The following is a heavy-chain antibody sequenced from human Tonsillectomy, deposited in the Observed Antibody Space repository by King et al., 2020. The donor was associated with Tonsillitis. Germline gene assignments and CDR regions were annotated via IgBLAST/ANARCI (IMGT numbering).Heavy chain of an antibody. J-gene: IGHJ4*02. D-gene: IGHD6-19*01. CDR2: MKQDGSEK. V-gene: IGHV3-7*01. CDR3: VRGWYDY. CDR1: GFTFSSYW. Sequence: VQLVESGGGLVQPGGSLRLSCAASGFTFSSYWMSWVRQAPGKGLEWVANMKQDGSEKYYVDSVKGRFTISRDNAKNSLYPQMSGLRAEDTAVYYCVRGWYDYWGQGTLVTVSS.